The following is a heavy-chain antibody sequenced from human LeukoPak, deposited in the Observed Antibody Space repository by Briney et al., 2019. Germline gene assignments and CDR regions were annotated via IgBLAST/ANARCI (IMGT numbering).Heavy chain of an antibody. J-gene: IGHJ4*02. CDR2: ISSTTSYI. V-gene: IGHV3-21*01. D-gene: IGHD6-19*01. CDR1: GFTFSSYG. CDR3: ARTTAMAGFDY. Sequence: GGSLRLSCAASGFTFSSYGMHWVRQAPGKGLEWVSSISSTTSYIYYADSVKGRFTVSRDNAKSSLYLQMNSLRAEDTAVYYCARTTAMAGFDYWGQGTLVTVSS.